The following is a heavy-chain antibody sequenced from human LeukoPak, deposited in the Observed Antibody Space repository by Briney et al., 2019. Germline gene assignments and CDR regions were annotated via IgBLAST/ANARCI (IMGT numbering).Heavy chain of an antibody. Sequence: ASVKVSCKASGYTFTSYGISWVRQAPGQGLEWMGRIIPILGIANYAQKFQGRVTITADKSTSTAYMELSSLRSEDTAVYYCASVTRVILTGYSVGDAFDIWGQGTMVTVSS. J-gene: IGHJ3*02. CDR1: GYTFTSYG. CDR2: IIPILGIA. CDR3: ASVTRVILTGYSVGDAFDI. D-gene: IGHD3-9*01. V-gene: IGHV1-69*04.